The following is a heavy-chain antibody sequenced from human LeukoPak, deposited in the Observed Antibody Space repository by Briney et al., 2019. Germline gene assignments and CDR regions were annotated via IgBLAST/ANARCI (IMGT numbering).Heavy chain of an antibody. D-gene: IGHD4/OR15-4a*01. CDR1: GGSISSYY. CDR3: ARAMWTMVTTFDY. V-gene: IGHV4-59*01. CDR2: IDYSGTT. J-gene: IGHJ4*02. Sequence: SETLSLTCTVSGGSISSYYWSWIRQPPGKGLEWIAYIDYSGTTNYNPSLKSRVIISVDTSKNQFSLKLTSVTAADTAVYYCARAMWTMVTTFDYWGQGTLVTVSS.